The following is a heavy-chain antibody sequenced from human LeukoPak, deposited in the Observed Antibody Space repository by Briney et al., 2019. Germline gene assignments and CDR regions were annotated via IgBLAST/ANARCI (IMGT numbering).Heavy chain of an antibody. V-gene: IGHV4-59*01. CDR3: ARDTGVVVGYFQH. CDR2: IYYSGST. J-gene: IGHJ1*01. CDR1: GGSISTYY. Sequence: PSETLSLTRTVSGGSISTYYWSWIWQPPGKGLEWIGYIYYSGSTSYNPSLKSRITISVDTFKNQFSLKLSSVTAADTAVYYCARDTGVVVGYFQHWGQGTLVTVSS. D-gene: IGHD2-15*01.